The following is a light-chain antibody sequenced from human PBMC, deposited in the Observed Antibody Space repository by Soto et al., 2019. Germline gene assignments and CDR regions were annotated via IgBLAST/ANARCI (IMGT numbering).Light chain of an antibody. Sequence: ELVLTQSQCTLSLSTGERATLACRARQSFSSSYLAWSQHKPCQAHSLLIYGASSRATGIPDRFSGSVSGTDVTLTISRQEAADFALYYFQQSGTSPQWTSGQGTKVAIK. J-gene: IGKJ1*01. CDR3: QQSGTSPQWT. CDR2: GAS. CDR1: QSFSSSY. V-gene: IGKV3-20*01.